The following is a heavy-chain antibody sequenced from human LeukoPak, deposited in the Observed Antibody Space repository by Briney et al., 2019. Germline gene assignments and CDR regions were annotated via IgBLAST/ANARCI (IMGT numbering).Heavy chain of an antibody. V-gene: IGHV4-38-2*02. Sequence: SETLSLTCAVSGYSISSGYYWGWIRQPPGKGLEWIGTFHHPGTTYYNPSLSSRVTISVDTSKNQFSLRLNSVTAAHTAVYFCARDPGYTANWNYFDYWGQGALVTVSS. D-gene: IGHD1-20*01. CDR2: FHHPGTT. J-gene: IGHJ4*02. CDR1: GYSISSGYY. CDR3: ARDPGYTANWNYFDY.